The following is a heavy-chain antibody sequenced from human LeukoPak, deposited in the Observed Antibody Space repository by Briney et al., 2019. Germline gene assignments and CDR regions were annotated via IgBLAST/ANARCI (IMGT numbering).Heavy chain of an antibody. CDR3: ARTNGYSYGDYYFDY. D-gene: IGHD5-18*01. CDR2: IYYSGST. J-gene: IGHJ4*02. CDR1: GGSISSYY. V-gene: IGHV4-59*08. Sequence: TPSETLSLTCTVSGGSISSYYWSWIRQPPGKGLEWIGYIYYSGSTNYNPSLKSRVTISVDTSKNQFSLKLSSVTAADTAVYYCARTNGYSYGDYYFDYWGQGTLVTVSS.